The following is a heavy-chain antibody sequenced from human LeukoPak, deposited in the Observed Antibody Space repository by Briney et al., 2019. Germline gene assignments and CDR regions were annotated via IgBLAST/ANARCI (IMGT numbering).Heavy chain of an antibody. J-gene: IGHJ4*02. D-gene: IGHD4-17*01. V-gene: IGHV3-23*01. CDR3: ARGDYGDYITPFDY. CDR1: GFTFSSYA. Sequence: PGGSLRLSCAASGFTFSSYAMGWVRQAPGKGLEWVSTISGTGSSTYYADSVKGRFTISRDNAKNSLYLQMNSLRDEDTAVYYCARGDYGDYITPFDYWGQGALVTVSS. CDR2: ISGTGSST.